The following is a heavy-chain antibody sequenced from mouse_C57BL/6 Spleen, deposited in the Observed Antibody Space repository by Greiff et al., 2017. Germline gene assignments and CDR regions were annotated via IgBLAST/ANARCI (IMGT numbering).Heavy chain of an antibody. Sequence: QVQLQQSGAELARPGASVKLSCKASGYTFTSYGISWVKQRTGQGLEWIGEIYPRSGNTYYNEKFKGKATLTADKSSSTAYMELRSLTSEDSAVYFCARRGNLINDFDYWGKGTTLTVSS. CDR3: ARRGNLINDFDY. CDR2: IYPRSGNT. CDR1: GYTFTSYG. J-gene: IGHJ2*01. V-gene: IGHV1-81*01.